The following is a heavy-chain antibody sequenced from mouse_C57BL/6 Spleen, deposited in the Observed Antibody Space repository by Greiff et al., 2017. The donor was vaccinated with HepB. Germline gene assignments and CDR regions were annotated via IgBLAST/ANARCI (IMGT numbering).Heavy chain of an antibody. CDR1: GFTFSSYA. CDR3: ARDIYDTWFAY. J-gene: IGHJ3*01. CDR2: ISDGGSYT. D-gene: IGHD2-3*01. V-gene: IGHV5-4*01. Sequence: EVKLQESGGGLVKPGGSLKLSCAASGFTFSSYAMSWVRQTPEKRLEWVATISDGGSYTYYPDNVKGRFTISRDNAKNNLYLQMSHLKSEDTAMYYCARDIYDTWFAYWGQGTLVTVSA.